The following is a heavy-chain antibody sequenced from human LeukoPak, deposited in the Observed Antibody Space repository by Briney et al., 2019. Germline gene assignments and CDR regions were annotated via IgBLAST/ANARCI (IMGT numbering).Heavy chain of an antibody. CDR1: GFTFSSYS. J-gene: IGHJ4*02. CDR3: ARRGGYCSGGSCYDFDY. CDR2: ISSSSNYI. Sequence: GGSLRLSCAASGFTFSSYSMNWVRQAPGKGLEWVSSISSSSNYIYYADSMKGRFTISRDNSKNTLYLQMGSLRAEDMAVYYCARRGGYCSGGSCYDFDYWGQGTLVTVSS. V-gene: IGHV3-21*01. D-gene: IGHD2-15*01.